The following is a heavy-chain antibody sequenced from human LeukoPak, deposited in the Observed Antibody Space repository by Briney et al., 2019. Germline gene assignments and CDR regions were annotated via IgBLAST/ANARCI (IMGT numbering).Heavy chain of an antibody. CDR3: ARSSYCSGGSCQRDWFDP. CDR1: GYSISSGYY. CDR2: IYHSGST. D-gene: IGHD2-15*01. Sequence: SETLSLTCAVSGYSISSGYYWGWIRQPPGKGLEWIGSIYHSGSTYYNPSLKSRVTISVNTSKNQCSLKLSSVTAADTAVYYCARSSYCSGGSCQRDWFDPWGQGTLVTVSS. J-gene: IGHJ5*02. V-gene: IGHV4-38-2*01.